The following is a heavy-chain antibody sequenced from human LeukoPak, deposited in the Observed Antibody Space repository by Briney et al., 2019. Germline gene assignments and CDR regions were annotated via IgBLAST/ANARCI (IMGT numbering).Heavy chain of an antibody. J-gene: IGHJ1*01. V-gene: IGHV3-23*01. Sequence: GGSLRLSCAASGFTFSDFPMIWVRQAPGKGLEWVSSIFPSSDEIHYADSVKGRFTISRDNSKNTLSLQMNSLRPEDTAVYYCARGGKIALAGTRSPQYFQHWGQGTLVTVSS. CDR1: GFTFSDFP. CDR2: IFPSSDEI. CDR3: ARGGKIALAGTRSPQYFQH. D-gene: IGHD6-19*01.